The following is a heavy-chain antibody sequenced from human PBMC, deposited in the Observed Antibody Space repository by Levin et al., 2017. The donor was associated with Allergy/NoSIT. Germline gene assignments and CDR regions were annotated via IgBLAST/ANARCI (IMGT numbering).Heavy chain of an antibody. CDR2: INHSGST. CDR1: GGSFSGYY. J-gene: IGHJ4*02. CDR3: ARGGRFKTVRGVITDDY. Sequence: SQTLSLTCAVYGGSFSGYYWSWIRQPPGKGLEWIGEINHSGSTNYNPSLKSRVTISVDTSKNQFSLKLSSVTAADTAVYYCARGGRFKTVRGVITDDYWGQGTLVTVSS. D-gene: IGHD3-10*02. V-gene: IGHV4-34*01.